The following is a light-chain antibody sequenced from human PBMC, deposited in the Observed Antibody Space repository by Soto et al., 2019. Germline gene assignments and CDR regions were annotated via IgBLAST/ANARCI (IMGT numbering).Light chain of an antibody. J-gene: IGLJ1*01. CDR2: DVS. CDR3: CSYAGSYTFAV. V-gene: IGLV2-11*01. Sequence: QSVLTQPRSVSGSPGQSVTISCTGTSSDVGGYNYVSWYQQHPGKAPKLMIYDVSKRPSGVPDRFSGSKSGNTASLTISGLQAEDEADYYCCSYAGSYTFAVFGTGTKVTV. CDR1: SSDVGGYNY.